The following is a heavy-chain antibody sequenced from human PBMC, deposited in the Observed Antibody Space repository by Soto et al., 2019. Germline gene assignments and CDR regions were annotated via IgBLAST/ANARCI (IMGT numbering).Heavy chain of an antibody. CDR2: YSGFT. Sequence: PSETLSLTCTVSGVSITTYQWSWIRQPPGKGLEWIGGYSGFTDYNPSLESRATISVDHSKNQFSLTLRSVTAADSAVYYCARDYGDYSFFFDFWGQGALVTVSS. V-gene: IGHV4-59*01. D-gene: IGHD4-17*01. CDR1: GVSITTYQ. J-gene: IGHJ4*02. CDR3: ARDYGDYSFFFDF.